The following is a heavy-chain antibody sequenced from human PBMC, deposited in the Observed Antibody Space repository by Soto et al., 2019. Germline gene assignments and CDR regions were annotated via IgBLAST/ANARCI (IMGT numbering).Heavy chain of an antibody. Sequence: QVQLVESGGGVVQPGRSLRLSCAASGFTFSSYGMHWVRQAPGKGLEWVAVIWYDGSNKYYADSVKGRFTISRDNSKNTXXLQMNGLGAEDTAVYYCAREAYYDILTGRYYGMDVWGQGTTVTVSS. CDR1: GFTFSSYG. V-gene: IGHV3-33*01. CDR2: IWYDGSNK. CDR3: AREAYYDILTGRYYGMDV. J-gene: IGHJ6*02. D-gene: IGHD3-9*01.